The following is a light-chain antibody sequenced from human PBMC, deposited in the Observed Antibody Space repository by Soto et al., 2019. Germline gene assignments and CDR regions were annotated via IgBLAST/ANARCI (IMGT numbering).Light chain of an antibody. V-gene: IGLV3-21*04. CDR2: YDS. J-gene: IGLJ2*01. CDR1: NIGSKS. CDR3: QVWDSSSDVV. Sequence: SYELTQPPSVSVAPGKTARITCGGNNIGSKSVHWYQQKPGQAPVLVIYYDSDRPSGIPERFSGSNSGSTATLTISRVEAGDEADYYCQVWDSSSDVVFGGGTKLTVL.